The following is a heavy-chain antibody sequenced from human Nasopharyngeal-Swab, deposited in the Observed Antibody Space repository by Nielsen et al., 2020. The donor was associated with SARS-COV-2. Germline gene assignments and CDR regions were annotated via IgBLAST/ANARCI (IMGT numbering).Heavy chain of an antibody. CDR1: GFTFSDYY. Sequence: GGSLRLSCAASGFTFSDYYMSWIRQAPGKGLEWVSYISSSGSTIYYADSVEGRFTISRDNAKNSLYLQMNSLRAEDTAVYYCARDHSDWDYFDYWGQGTLVTVSS. D-gene: IGHD2-21*02. CDR2: ISSSGSTI. J-gene: IGHJ4*02. CDR3: ARDHSDWDYFDY. V-gene: IGHV3-11*04.